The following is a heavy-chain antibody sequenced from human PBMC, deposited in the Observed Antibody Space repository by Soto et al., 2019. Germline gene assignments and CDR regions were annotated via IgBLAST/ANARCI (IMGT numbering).Heavy chain of an antibody. CDR1: GGSISSYY. CDR3: AGRLAVAGNFWFDP. D-gene: IGHD6-19*01. J-gene: IGHJ5*02. V-gene: IGHV4-59*08. Sequence: LSLTCTVSGGSISSYYWSWIRQPPGKGLEWIGYIYYSGSTNYNPSLKSRVTISVDTSKNQFSLKLSSVTAADTAVYYCAGRLAVAGNFWFDPWGQGTLVTVSS. CDR2: IYYSGST.